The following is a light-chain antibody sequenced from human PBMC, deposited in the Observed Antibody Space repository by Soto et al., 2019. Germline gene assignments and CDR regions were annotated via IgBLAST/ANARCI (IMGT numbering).Light chain of an antibody. V-gene: IGLV2-14*01. Sequence: QSALTHPSSVSPSPGQSITISCTGTRRDVGGYNYVSWYQQHPGKAPKLMIYDVSNRPSGVSNRFSGSKSGNTASLTISGLQAEDEAEYYWSSYTSRSIYDFGTGTKVTVL. J-gene: IGLJ1*01. CDR3: SSYTSRSIYD. CDR2: DVS. CDR1: RRDVGGYNY.